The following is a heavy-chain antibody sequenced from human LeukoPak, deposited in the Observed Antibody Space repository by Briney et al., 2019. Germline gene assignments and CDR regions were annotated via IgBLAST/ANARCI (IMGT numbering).Heavy chain of an antibody. V-gene: IGHV4-39*07. CDR1: GGSISSSSYY. CDR3: ARDRRYYYDNSGYPDY. Sequence: SETLSLTCTVSGGSISSSSYYWGWIRQPPGKGLEWIGSIYYSGSTNYNPSLKSRVTISVDTSKNQFSLKLSSVTAADTAVYYCARDRRYYYDNSGYPDYWGQGTLVTVSS. CDR2: IYYSGST. J-gene: IGHJ4*02. D-gene: IGHD3-22*01.